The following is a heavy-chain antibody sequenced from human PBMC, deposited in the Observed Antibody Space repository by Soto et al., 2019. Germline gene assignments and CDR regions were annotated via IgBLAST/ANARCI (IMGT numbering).Heavy chain of an antibody. J-gene: IGHJ6*03. D-gene: IGHD1-1*01. Sequence: GGSLRLSCVVSGFIFSDYYMSWIRQAPGKGLEWASYISRSGNTVYYADSVRGRFTISRDNAKNALYLQMNSLRAEDTAVYYCARANWHTYYYYYYLDVWGKGTTVTVSS. V-gene: IGHV3-11*01. CDR3: ARANWHTYYYYYYLDV. CDR1: GFIFSDYY. CDR2: ISRSGNTV.